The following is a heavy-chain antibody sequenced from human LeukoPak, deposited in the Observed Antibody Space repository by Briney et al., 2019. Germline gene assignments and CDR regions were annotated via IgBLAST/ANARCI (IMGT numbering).Heavy chain of an antibody. V-gene: IGHV3-20*04. CDR2: INWNGGST. CDR1: GFTFDDYG. J-gene: IGHJ4*02. CDR3: AGGWYKLYYFYY. D-gene: IGHD6-19*01. Sequence: GGSLRLSCAASGFTFDDYGMSWVRQAPGKGLEWVSGINWNGGSTGYADSVKGRFTISRDNAKNSLYMQISSLRAEDTALYYCAGGWYKLYYFYYWGQGTLVTVSS.